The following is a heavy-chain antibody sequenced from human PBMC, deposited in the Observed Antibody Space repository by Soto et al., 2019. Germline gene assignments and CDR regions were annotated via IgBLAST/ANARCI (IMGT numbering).Heavy chain of an antibody. V-gene: IGHV1-69*13. CDR3: ASQHRLRGGPTAFDI. D-gene: IGHD3-16*01. CDR2: IIPIFGTA. J-gene: IGHJ3*02. CDR1: GGTFSSYA. Sequence: ASVKVSCKASGGTFSSYAISWVRQAPGQGLEWVGGIIPIFGTANYAQKFQGRVTITADESTSTAYMELSSLRSEDTAVYYCASQHRLRGGPTAFDIWGQGTMVTVSS.